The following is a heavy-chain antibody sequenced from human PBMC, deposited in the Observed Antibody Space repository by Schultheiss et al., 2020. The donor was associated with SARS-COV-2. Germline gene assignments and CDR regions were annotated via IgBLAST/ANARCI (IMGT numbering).Heavy chain of an antibody. CDR3: ARDIVVVPAATSGYMDV. D-gene: IGHD2-2*01. V-gene: IGHV3-11*04. CDR1: GFTFSDSY. CDR2: ISSSSSTI. J-gene: IGHJ6*03. Sequence: GGSLRLSCAASGFTFSDSYMNWIRQAPGKGLDWVSYISSSSSTIYYADSVKGRFTISRDNAKNSLYLQMNSLRAEDTAVYYCARDIVVVPAATSGYMDVWGKGTTVTVSS.